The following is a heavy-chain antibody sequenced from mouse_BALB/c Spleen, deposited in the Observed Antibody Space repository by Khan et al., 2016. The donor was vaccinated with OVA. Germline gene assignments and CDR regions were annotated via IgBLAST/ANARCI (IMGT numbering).Heavy chain of an antibody. J-gene: IGHJ2*02. D-gene: IGHD1-1*01. V-gene: IGHV5-6-4*01. CDR1: GFSFSSYS. Sequence: EVKLLESGGGLVRPGGSLKLSCAASGFSFSSYSMSWVRQTPEKRLEWVATISSGGSYTYYPDSVKGRFTISRDNAKNTLYLQMSSLKSEDTAMYYCPRHRGYYGSSPYFDCWGQGTSLTVSS. CDR3: PRHRGYYGSSPYFDC. CDR2: ISSGGSYT.